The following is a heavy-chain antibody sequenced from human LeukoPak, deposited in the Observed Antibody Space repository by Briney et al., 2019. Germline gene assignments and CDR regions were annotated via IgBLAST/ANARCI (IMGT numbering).Heavy chain of an antibody. V-gene: IGHV1-69*06. Sequence: SVKVSCKASGGTFSSYAISWVRQAPGQGLEWMGGIIPIFGTANYAQKFQGRVTITADKSTSTAYMELSSLRSEDTAVYYCARGTYNGENWFDPWGQGTLVTVSS. CDR3: ARGTYNGENWFDP. D-gene: IGHD1-14*01. J-gene: IGHJ5*02. CDR2: IIPIFGTA. CDR1: GGTFSSYA.